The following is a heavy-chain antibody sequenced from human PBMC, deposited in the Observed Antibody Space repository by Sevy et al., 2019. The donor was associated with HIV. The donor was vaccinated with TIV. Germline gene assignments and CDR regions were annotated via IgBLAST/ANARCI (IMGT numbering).Heavy chain of an antibody. V-gene: IGHV3-30*18. Sequence: GGSLRLSCAASGFAFSDYAMHWVRQAPGKGLEWVAAISYAGDYKYFADSVKGRFTVSKDNSKNTLYLEMNSLRAEDTAVYYCAKAHADCSGGTCYTAHYYYDMDVWGRGATVTVSS. CDR1: GFAFSDYA. CDR2: ISYAGDYK. CDR3: AKAHADCSGGTCYTAHYYYDMDV. J-gene: IGHJ6*02. D-gene: IGHD2-15*01.